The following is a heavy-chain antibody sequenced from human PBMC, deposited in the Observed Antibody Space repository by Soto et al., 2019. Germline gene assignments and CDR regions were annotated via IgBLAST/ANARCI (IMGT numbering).Heavy chain of an antibody. CDR3: ARFSTLGKDYGVDV. V-gene: IGHV4-30-4*01. J-gene: IGHJ6*02. CDR2: INSSGRS. D-gene: IGHD2-2*01. Sequence: QVQLQEEGPGLVKPSQTLSLTYHVSGDSISSSDSYWSLIRQAPGKGLEWIGYINSSGRSYYKPSLKSRVSISIDTSTNQFSLRITSVTVADTAVYFCARFSTLGKDYGVDVWGQGTTVTVSS. CDR1: GDSISSSDSY.